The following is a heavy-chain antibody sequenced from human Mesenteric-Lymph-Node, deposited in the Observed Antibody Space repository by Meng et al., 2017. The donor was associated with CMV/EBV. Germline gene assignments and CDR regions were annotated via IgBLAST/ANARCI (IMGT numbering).Heavy chain of an antibody. Sequence: GESLKISCAASGFTFSSYAMTWVRQAPGKGLEWVSGVSGSDGSTHYADSVKGRFTISRDNAKNSLYLEMNSLRDEDTAVYYCARSLRGFDFWSGCLDVWGQGTTVTVSS. V-gene: IGHV3-23*01. CDR3: ARSLRGFDFWSGCLDV. D-gene: IGHD3-3*01. CDR2: VSGSDGST. CDR1: GFTFSSYA. J-gene: IGHJ6*02.